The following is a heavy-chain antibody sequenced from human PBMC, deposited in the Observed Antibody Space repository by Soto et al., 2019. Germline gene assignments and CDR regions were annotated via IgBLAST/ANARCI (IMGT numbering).Heavy chain of an antibody. V-gene: IGHV4-59*08. CDR1: GGSISGYY. J-gene: IGHJ6*02. Sequence: QVQLQESGPGLVKPSETLSLTCTVSGGSISGYYWSWIRQPPGKGLEWIGYIYYDGTTLYNPSLKRRLSIPVDTLRTRYSRKLSSMTAADTAGYYCTRHDVVAVLRHSMSVWVQGT. D-gene: IGHD2-15*01. CDR3: TRHDVVAVLRHSMSV. CDR2: IYYDGTT.